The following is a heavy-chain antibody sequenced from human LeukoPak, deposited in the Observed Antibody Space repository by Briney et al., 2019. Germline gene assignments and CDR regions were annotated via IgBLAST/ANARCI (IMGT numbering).Heavy chain of an antibody. CDR1: GFTFSSYS. CDR3: ARYSSSSRGDQFDY. J-gene: IGHJ4*02. Sequence: PGGSLRLSCAASGFTFSSYSMNWVRQAPGKGLEWVSYISSSSSTIYYADSVRGRFTISRDNAKNSLYLQMNSLRAEDTAVYYCARYSSSSRGDQFDYWGQGTLVTVSS. CDR2: ISSSSSTI. D-gene: IGHD6-6*01. V-gene: IGHV3-48*04.